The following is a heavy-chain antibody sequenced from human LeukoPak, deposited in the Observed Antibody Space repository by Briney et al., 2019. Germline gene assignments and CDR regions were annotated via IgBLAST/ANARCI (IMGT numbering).Heavy chain of an antibody. Sequence: GRSLRLSCAASGFTFSSYGMHWVRLAPGKGLEWVAVIRYDGSNKYYADSVKGRFTISRDNSKNTLYLQMNSLRAEDTAVYYCAKSYFGSSGYSPFQHWGQGTLVTVSS. CDR2: IRYDGSNK. CDR1: GFTFSSYG. V-gene: IGHV3-30*02. CDR3: AKSYFGSSGYSPFQH. D-gene: IGHD3-22*01. J-gene: IGHJ1*01.